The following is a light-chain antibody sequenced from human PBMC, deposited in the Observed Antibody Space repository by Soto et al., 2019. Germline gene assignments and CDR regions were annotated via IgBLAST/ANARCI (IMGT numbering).Light chain of an antibody. J-gene: IGLJ1*01. CDR1: SSDVGGYDY. Sequence: QSALTQPASVSGSPGQSITISCTGTSSDVGGYDYVSWYQQPPGKAPKLMIYDVSNWPSGVSNRFSGSKSGNTASLTISELQAEDEADYYCSSYTSSGTLVFGTGTKVTVL. CDR2: DVS. CDR3: SSYTSSGTLV. V-gene: IGLV2-14*01.